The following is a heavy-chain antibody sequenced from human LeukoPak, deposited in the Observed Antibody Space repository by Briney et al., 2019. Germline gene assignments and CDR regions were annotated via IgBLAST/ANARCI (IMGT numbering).Heavy chain of an antibody. CDR2: ISYDGSNK. CDR1: GFTFSSYA. J-gene: IGHJ4*02. V-gene: IGHV3-30-3*01. Sequence: RSLRLSCAASGFTFSSYAMHWVRQAPGKGLEWVAVISYDGSNKYYADSVKGRFTISRDNSKNTLYLQMNSLRAEDTAVYYCARDDPYYYDSSGYYSYFDYWGQGTLVTVSS. D-gene: IGHD3-22*01. CDR3: ARDDPYYYDSSGYYSYFDY.